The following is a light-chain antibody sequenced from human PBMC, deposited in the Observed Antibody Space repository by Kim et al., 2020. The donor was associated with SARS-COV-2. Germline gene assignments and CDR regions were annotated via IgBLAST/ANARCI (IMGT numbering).Light chain of an antibody. CDR2: GKN. CDR3: NSRDSDSHHVV. CDR1: SLRLSY. V-gene: IGLV3-19*01. Sequence: SSELTQDPVVSVALGRTVRITCHGDSLRLSYASWYQQKPGQAPILVMYGKNNRPSGIPDRFSGSSSGNTASLTITGAQAEDEADYYCNSRDSDSHHVVFGGGTQLTVL. J-gene: IGLJ2*01.